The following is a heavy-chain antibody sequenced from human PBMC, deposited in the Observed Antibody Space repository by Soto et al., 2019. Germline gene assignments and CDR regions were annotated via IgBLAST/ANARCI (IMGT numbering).Heavy chain of an antibody. Sequence: QVQVVESGGGVVQPGRSLRLSCAASGFTFSSYAMHWVRQAPGKGLEWVAVISYDGSNKYYADSVKGRFTISRDNSKNTLYLQMNSLRAEDTAVYYCARAVNYWGQGTLVTVSS. V-gene: IGHV3-30-3*01. J-gene: IGHJ4*02. CDR3: ARAVNY. CDR1: GFTFSSYA. CDR2: ISYDGSNK.